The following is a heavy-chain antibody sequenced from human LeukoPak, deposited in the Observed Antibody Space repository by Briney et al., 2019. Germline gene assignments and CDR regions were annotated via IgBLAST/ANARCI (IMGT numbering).Heavy chain of an antibody. D-gene: IGHD4-11*01. CDR3: ARVLPYDYINRFDR. Sequence: TGGSLRLSCAASGFTFSTYTMNWVREAPGKGGEWVSYISSSKRNISYADSVKGGFTISRDNAKNTLYLKMNRQRGEDTAVYYCARVLPYDYINRFDRWGQGTLVTASS. CDR2: ISSSKRNI. V-gene: IGHV3-48*01. J-gene: IGHJ5*02. CDR1: GFTFSTYT.